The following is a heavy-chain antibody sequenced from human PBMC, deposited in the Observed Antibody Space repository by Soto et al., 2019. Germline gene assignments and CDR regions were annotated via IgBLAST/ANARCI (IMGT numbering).Heavy chain of an antibody. V-gene: IGHV1-69*02. CDR1: GGTFSSYT. CDR3: ASAGYNYGSNPNFDY. Sequence: QVQLVQSGAEVKKPGSSVKVSCKASGGTFSSYTISWVRQAPGQGLEWMGRVIPFLGIANYAQKFQGRVTITADKSTSTAYMELSSLRSEGTAVYYCASAGYNYGSNPNFDYWGQGTLVTVSS. D-gene: IGHD5-18*01. CDR2: VIPFLGIA. J-gene: IGHJ4*02.